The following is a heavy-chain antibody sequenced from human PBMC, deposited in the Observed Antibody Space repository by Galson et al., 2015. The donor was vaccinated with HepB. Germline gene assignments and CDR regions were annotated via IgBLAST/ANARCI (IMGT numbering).Heavy chain of an antibody. CDR3: ANLQDIVVVVAASRYAFDI. CDR1: GFTFSSYG. D-gene: IGHD2-15*01. CDR2: ISYDGSNK. V-gene: IGHV3-30*18. J-gene: IGHJ3*02. Sequence: SLRLSCAASGFTFSSYGMHWVRQAPGKGLEWVAVISYDGSNKYYADSVKGRFTISRDNSKNTLYLQMNSLRAEDTAVYYCANLQDIVVVVAASRYAFDIWGQGTMVTVSS.